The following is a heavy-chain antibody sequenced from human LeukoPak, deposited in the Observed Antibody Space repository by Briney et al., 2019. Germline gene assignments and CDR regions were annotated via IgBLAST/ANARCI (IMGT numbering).Heavy chain of an antibody. D-gene: IGHD5-18*01. CDR1: GFTFSSHW. Sequence: GGSLRLSCATSGFTFSSHWMSWVRQAPGKGLEWVANIKKDGSEKYYVDAVKGRFTISRDNAKTSLYLQMNSLRAEDTAVYYCARDLSGIAGYTYGRGIDYWGQGTLVTVSS. CDR3: ARDLSGIAGYTYGRGIDY. CDR2: IKKDGSEK. V-gene: IGHV3-7*01. J-gene: IGHJ4*02.